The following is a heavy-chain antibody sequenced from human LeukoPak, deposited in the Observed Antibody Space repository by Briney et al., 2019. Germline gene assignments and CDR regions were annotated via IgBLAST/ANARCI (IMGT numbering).Heavy chain of an antibody. CDR1: GESVSSKSAA. D-gene: IGHD3-22*01. CDR2: TYYRSKWYN. Sequence: SQTLSLTCALSGESVSSKSAAWNWIRQSPSRGLEWLGRTYYRSKWYNDYAVSVKSRITINPDTSKNQFSLQLNSVTPEDTAVYYCAREDYYDSSGLRDWGQGTLVTVSS. V-gene: IGHV6-1*01. J-gene: IGHJ4*02. CDR3: AREDYYDSSGLRD.